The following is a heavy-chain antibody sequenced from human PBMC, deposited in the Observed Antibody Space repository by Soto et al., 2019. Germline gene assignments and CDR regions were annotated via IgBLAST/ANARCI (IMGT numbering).Heavy chain of an antibody. J-gene: IGHJ4*02. CDR1: GFPLSTYA. CDR3: AKDDGASGKDPFDY. Sequence: EVQLLESGGDVVQPGGSLRLSCAASGFPLSTYAMTWVRHAAGKGLEWVSTVSRDGETTYYADSVKGRFSISRDNSKNTMYLQMNSRRAEDTAIYYCAKDDGASGKDPFDYWGQGILVTVSS. D-gene: IGHD3-10*01. V-gene: IGHV3-23*01. CDR2: VSRDGETT.